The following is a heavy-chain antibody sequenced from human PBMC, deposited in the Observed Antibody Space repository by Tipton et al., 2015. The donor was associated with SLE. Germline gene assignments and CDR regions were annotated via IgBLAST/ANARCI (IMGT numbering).Heavy chain of an antibody. Sequence: TLSLTCTVSGGSISSSSNFWGWIRQPPGKGLEWIGSISHSGNTYYKSSLKSRATISVDPPKSQFSLKLTSVTAADTAVYYCARHDYNDYYLDYWGQGTLVTVSS. CDR3: ARHDYNDYYLDY. CDR2: ISHSGNT. CDR1: GGSISSSSNF. J-gene: IGHJ4*02. D-gene: IGHD4-11*01. V-gene: IGHV4-39*07.